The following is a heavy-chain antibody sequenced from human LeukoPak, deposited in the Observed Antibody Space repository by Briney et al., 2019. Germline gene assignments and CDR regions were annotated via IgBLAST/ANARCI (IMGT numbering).Heavy chain of an antibody. CDR1: GGSISSYY. Sequence: PSETLSLTCTVSGGSISSYYWSWIRQPPGKGLEWIGEINHSGSTNYNPSLKSRVTISVDTSKNQFSLKLSSVTAADTAVYYCARQEKGDLFFAMVGAKGIWFDPWGQGTLVTVSS. D-gene: IGHD1-26*01. CDR3: ARQEKGDLFFAMVGAKGIWFDP. CDR2: INHSGST. V-gene: IGHV4-34*01. J-gene: IGHJ5*02.